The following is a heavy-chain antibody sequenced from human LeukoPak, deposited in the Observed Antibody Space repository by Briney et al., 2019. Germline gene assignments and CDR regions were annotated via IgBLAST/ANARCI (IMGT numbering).Heavy chain of an antibody. J-gene: IGHJ5*02. CDR2: ISWNSGSM. CDR3: ARALGYCSSTSCPNWFDP. V-gene: IGHV3-9*01. CDR1: GFTFDDYA. Sequence: GGSLRLSCAASGFTFDDYAMHWVRQAPGKGLEWVSGISWNSGSMGYADSVKGRFTISRDNAKNSLYLQMNSLRAEDTAVYYCARALGYCSSTSCPNWFDPWGQGTLVTVSS. D-gene: IGHD2-2*01.